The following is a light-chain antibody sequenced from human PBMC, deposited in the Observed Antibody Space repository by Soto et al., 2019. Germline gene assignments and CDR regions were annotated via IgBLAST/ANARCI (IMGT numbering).Light chain of an antibody. CDR1: QSLNRD. Sequence: IVMTQSPATLSMSPGERATLSCRASQSLNRDLAWYQQKPGRAPRLLIYGASSRATGIPDRFSGSGSGTDFSLTISRLEPEDFAVYYCQQYGSSPLTFGGGTKVDIK. CDR2: GAS. J-gene: IGKJ4*01. CDR3: QQYGSSPLT. V-gene: IGKV3-20*01.